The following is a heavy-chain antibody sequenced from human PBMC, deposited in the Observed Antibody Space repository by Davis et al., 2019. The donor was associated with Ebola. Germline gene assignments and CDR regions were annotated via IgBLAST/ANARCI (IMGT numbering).Heavy chain of an antibody. Sequence: ASVKVSCKASGYTFTSYYMHWVRQAPGQGLEWMGWINPNSGGTNYAQKLQGRVTMTTDTSTSTAYMELRSLRSDDTAVYYCARGGAGYSSGWDTRGYNWFDPWGQGTLVTVSS. V-gene: IGHV1-2*02. D-gene: IGHD6-19*01. CDR1: GYTFTSYY. J-gene: IGHJ5*02. CDR3: ARGGAGYSSGWDTRGYNWFDP. CDR2: INPNSGGT.